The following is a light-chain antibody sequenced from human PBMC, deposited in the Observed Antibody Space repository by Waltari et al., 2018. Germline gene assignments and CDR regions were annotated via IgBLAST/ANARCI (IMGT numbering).Light chain of an antibody. CDR3: QHRSDWPRT. CDR1: QSDSSY. CDR2: DAS. V-gene: IGKV3-11*01. J-gene: IGKJ4*01. Sequence: EIVLTQSPATLSLSPGERATLSCRASQSDSSYLAWYQQKPGQAPRLLIYDASNSATGMPARFSGSGSVTDFTLTITSLWPEDFTVYYCQHRSDWPRTFGGGTKVEIK.